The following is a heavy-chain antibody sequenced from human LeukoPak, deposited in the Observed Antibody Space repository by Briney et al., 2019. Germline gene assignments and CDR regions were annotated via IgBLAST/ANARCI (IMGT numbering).Heavy chain of an antibody. V-gene: IGHV3-30*18. D-gene: IGHD6-13*01. Sequence: PGGSLRLSCAASGFTLSAYAMHWVRQAPGKGLEWVALISYDGSNKYYADFVKGRFTISRDSSKNTLCLQVNSLRAEDTAVYYCAKEGLGSSWYPNYFDYWGQGTLVTVSS. CDR3: AKEGLGSSWYPNYFDY. CDR1: GFTLSAYA. CDR2: ISYDGSNK. J-gene: IGHJ4*02.